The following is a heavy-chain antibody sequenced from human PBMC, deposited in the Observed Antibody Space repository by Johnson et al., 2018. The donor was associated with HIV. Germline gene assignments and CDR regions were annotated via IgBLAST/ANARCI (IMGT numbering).Heavy chain of an antibody. CDR1: GFSFSDFS. CDR3: AKIKSWELLGACDI. CDR2: ISGSGGST. D-gene: IGHD1-26*01. J-gene: IGHJ3*02. V-gene: IGHV3-23*04. Sequence: VQLVESGGGVVQPGRSLRLSCAASGFSFSDFSMHWVRQAPGKGLEWVSAISGSGGSTYYADSVKGRFTISRDNSKNTLYLQMNSLRAEDTAVYYCAKIKSWELLGACDIWGQGTMVTVSS.